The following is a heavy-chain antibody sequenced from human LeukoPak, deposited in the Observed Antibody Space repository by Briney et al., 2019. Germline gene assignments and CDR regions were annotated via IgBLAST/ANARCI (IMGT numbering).Heavy chain of an antibody. V-gene: IGHV3-30*04. CDR3: ARDPGKPMVRGAVNYYFDY. Sequence: GGSLRLSCAASGFTFSGYAMHWVRQAPGKGLEWVAVISYDGSNKYYADSVKGRFTISRDNSKNTLYLQMNSLRAEDTAVYYCARDPGKPMVRGAVNYYFDYWGQGTLVTVSS. CDR1: GFTFSGYA. CDR2: ISYDGSNK. J-gene: IGHJ4*02. D-gene: IGHD3-10*01.